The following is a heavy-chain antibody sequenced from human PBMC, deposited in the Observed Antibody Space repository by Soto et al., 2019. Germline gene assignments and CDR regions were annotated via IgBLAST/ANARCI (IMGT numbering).Heavy chain of an antibody. D-gene: IGHD2-2*03. J-gene: IGHJ4*02. CDR1: GFTFSSYG. Sequence: QTGGSLRLSCAASGFTFSSYGMHWVRQAPGKGLEWVAVIWYDGSNKYYADSVKGRFTISRDNSKNTLYLQMNSLRAEDTAVYYCASGDCSSTSCFYSGYFDYWGQGTLVTVSS. CDR2: IWYDGSNK. V-gene: IGHV3-33*01. CDR3: ASGDCSSTSCFYSGYFDY.